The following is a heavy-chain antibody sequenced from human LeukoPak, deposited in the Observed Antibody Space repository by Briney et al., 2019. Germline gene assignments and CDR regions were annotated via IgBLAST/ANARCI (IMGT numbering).Heavy chain of an antibody. V-gene: IGHV4-34*01. D-gene: IGHD4-17*01. J-gene: IGHJ4*02. CDR2: INHSGST. Sequence: SETLSLTCAVYGGSFRGYYGRWIRWPPGKGLGWVGEINHSGSTNYNPSLTSRVTISVDTSKNQYSLKMSSVTAEDTAVYYCARGGWKMTTVPHPFDYWGQGTLVTVSS. CDR3: ARGGWKMTTVPHPFDY. CDR1: GGSFRGYY.